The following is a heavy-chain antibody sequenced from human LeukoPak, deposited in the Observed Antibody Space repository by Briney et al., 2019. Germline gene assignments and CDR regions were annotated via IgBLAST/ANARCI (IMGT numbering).Heavy chain of an antibody. V-gene: IGHV4-39*07. D-gene: IGHD2-2*01. J-gene: IGHJ4*02. Sequence: SETLSLTCTVSGGSISSSSYYWGWIRQPPGKGLEWIGSIYYSGSTYYNPSLKSRVTISVDTPKNQFSLKLSSVTAADTAVYYCAHGTVYQLDYWGQGTLVTVSS. CDR2: IYYSGST. CDR3: AHGTVYQLDY. CDR1: GGSISSSSYY.